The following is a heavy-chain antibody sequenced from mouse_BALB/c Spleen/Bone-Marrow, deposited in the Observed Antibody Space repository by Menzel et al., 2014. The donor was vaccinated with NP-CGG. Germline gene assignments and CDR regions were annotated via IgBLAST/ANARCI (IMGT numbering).Heavy chain of an antibody. Sequence: VKLVESGAELVRPGTSVKVSRKASGYAFTDYLMEWLKQRPGQGLEWIGVINPGSGSTNYNEKFKDKATLTADKPSSTAYMQLSSLTSDDSAVYFCARYDGYFDYWGQGTILTVSS. CDR1: GYAFTDYL. J-gene: IGHJ2*01. D-gene: IGHD2-3*01. CDR2: INPGSGST. V-gene: IGHV1-54*03. CDR3: ARYDGYFDY.